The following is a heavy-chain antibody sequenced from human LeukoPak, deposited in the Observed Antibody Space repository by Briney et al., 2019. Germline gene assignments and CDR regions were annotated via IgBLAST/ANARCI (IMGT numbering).Heavy chain of an antibody. CDR2: ISGSGGST. Sequence: GGSLRLSCAASGFTFSSYAMTWVRQAPGKGLEWVSAISGSGGSTYYADSVKGRFTISRDNSKNTLYLQMNSLRVEDTAVYYCAKGDRGSYGLFDYWGQGTLVTASS. CDR1: GFTFSSYA. D-gene: IGHD3-10*01. J-gene: IGHJ4*02. V-gene: IGHV3-23*01. CDR3: AKGDRGSYGLFDY.